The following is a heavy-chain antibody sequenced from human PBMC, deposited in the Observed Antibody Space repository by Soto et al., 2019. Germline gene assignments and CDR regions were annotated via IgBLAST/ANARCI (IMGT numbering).Heavy chain of an antibody. Sequence: GGSLRLSCAVSGFPLEKYGMNWVRQAPGKGLEWVSRINPDGSSTNYADSVKGRFTISRDNAKNTLYLQMNSLRAEDTAVYYCGRGGSNSPNGMDVWGQGTTVTV. CDR3: GRGGSNSPNGMDV. V-gene: IGHV3-74*01. J-gene: IGHJ6*02. D-gene: IGHD4-4*01. CDR2: INPDGSST. CDR1: GFPLEKYG.